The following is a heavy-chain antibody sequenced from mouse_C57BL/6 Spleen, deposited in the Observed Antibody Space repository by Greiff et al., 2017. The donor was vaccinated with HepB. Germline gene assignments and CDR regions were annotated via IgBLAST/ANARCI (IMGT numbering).Heavy chain of an antibody. Sequence: QVQLQQSGAELVMPGASVKLSCKASGYTFTSYWMHWVKQRPGQGLEWIGEIDPSDSYTNYNQKFKGKSTLTVDKSSSTAYMQLSSLTSEDSAVYYCARNSHFDYWGQGTTLTVSS. J-gene: IGHJ2*01. V-gene: IGHV1-69*01. CDR2: IDPSDSYT. CDR3: ARNSHFDY. CDR1: GYTFTSYW.